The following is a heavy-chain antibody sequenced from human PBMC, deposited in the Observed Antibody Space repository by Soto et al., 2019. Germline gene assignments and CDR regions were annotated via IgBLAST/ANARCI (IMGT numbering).Heavy chain of an antibody. V-gene: IGHV3-48*01. D-gene: IGHD3-3*01. J-gene: IGHJ4*02. CDR1: GFSFSSYS. CDR3: ARGGVPGLTVASFLGGDY. Sequence: EVQLVESGGGLAQPGGSLRLSCAASGFSFSSYSMNWVRQAPGKGLEWVSYIRSTGNTIYYADSVKGRFTISRDNAKNSLYLQMNSLRAEDTAVYYCARGGVPGLTVASFLGGDYWGQGTLVTVSS. CDR2: IRSTGNTI.